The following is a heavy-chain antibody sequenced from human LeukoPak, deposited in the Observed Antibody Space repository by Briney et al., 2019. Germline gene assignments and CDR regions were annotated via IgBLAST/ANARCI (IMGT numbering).Heavy chain of an antibody. J-gene: IGHJ1*01. CDR2: ISSSSSYI. CDR3: ARDRGYCSSTSCRPEYFQH. V-gene: IGHV3-21*01. CDR1: GFTFSSYS. Sequence: GGSLRLSCAASGFTFSSYSMNWVRQAPGKGLEWVSSISSSSSYIYYADSVKGQFTISRDNAKNSLYLQMNSLRAEDTAVYYCARDRGYCSSTSCRPEYFQHWGQGTLVTVSS. D-gene: IGHD2-2*01.